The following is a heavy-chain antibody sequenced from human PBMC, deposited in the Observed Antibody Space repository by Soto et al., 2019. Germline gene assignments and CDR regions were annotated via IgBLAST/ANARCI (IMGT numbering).Heavy chain of an antibody. V-gene: IGHV3-23*01. CDR2: FSGSDGTT. Sequence: GXLXXSCAASGFPFSXXXXSWVRQAPGRXLEWISLFSGSDGTTWYADSVRSRFIISRDSFRSTVYLQMNSLRVEDTAIYYCARDRNNPRDQFDNWGQGIQVTVS. D-gene: IGHD1-1*01. CDR1: GFPFSXXX. CDR3: ARDRNNPRDQFDN. J-gene: IGHJ4*02.